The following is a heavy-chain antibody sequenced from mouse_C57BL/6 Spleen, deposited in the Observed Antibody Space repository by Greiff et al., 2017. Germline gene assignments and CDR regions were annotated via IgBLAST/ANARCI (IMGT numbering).Heavy chain of an antibody. CDR3: ARSDCDDDAPLFAY. V-gene: IGHV1-12*01. Sequence: SGAELVRPGASVKISCKASGYTFTSYNMHWVQQTPRQGLEWLGAIYPGKGDTSYNQKFNGEATLTVDKSSSTAYMQLSSLTSDDSAVYFCARSDCDDDAPLFAYWGQGTLVNVSA. CDR2: IYPGKGDT. D-gene: IGHD2-4*01. J-gene: IGHJ3*01. CDR1: GYTFTSYN.